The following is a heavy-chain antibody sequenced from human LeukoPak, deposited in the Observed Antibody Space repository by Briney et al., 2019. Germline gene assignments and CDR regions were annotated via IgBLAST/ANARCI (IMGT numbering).Heavy chain of an antibody. J-gene: IGHJ4*02. CDR1: GFTFSSYA. V-gene: IGHV3-30*04. Sequence: GGSLRLSCAASGFTFSSYAMHWVRQAPGKGLEWVAVISYDGSNKYYADSVKGRYTISRDNSKNTLYLQMNSLRAEDTAVYYCARGVRTGGGHYFDYWGQGTLVTVSS. CDR2: ISYDGSNK. CDR3: ARGVRTGGGHYFDY. D-gene: IGHD7-27*01.